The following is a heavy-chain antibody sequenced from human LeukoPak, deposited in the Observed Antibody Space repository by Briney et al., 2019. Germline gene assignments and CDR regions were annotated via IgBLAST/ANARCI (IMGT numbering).Heavy chain of an antibody. CDR1: GGSISSYY. CDR3: AREGYSSGWNDY. D-gene: IGHD6-19*01. V-gene: IGHV4-59*01. Sequence: SETLSLTCTVSGGSISSYYWSWIRQPPGKGPEWIGYNNPSLNSRVTISVDMSKNQFSLKLRSVTAADTAVYCCAREGYSSGWNDYWGQGTLVTVSS. J-gene: IGHJ4*02.